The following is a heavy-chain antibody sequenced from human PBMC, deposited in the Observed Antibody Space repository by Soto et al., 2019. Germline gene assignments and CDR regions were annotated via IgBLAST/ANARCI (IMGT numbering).Heavy chain of an antibody. J-gene: IGHJ4*02. CDR1: GGSISSGGYS. Sequence: SETLSLTCAVSGGSISSGGYSWSWIWQPPGKGLEWIGYIYHSGSTYYNPSLKSRVTISVDRSKNQFSLKLCSVTAADTAVYYCARGQVVAAQHWGQGTLVTVSS. CDR2: IYHSGST. D-gene: IGHD2-15*01. V-gene: IGHV4-30-2*01. CDR3: ARGQVVAAQH.